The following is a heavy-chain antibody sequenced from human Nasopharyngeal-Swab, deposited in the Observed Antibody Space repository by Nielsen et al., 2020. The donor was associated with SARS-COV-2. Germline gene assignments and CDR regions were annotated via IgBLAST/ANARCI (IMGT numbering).Heavy chain of an antibody. CDR1: GFIFGSYA. Sequence: GESLKISCAASGFIFGSYAMSWVRQAPGKGLEWVSRGDSGGSGIRYADSVRGRFTISRDDSKNTVYLQMNGLRAEDTALYYCAKGFGPYVTAADYWGQGTLVTVSS. CDR3: AKGFGPYVTAADY. J-gene: IGHJ4*02. D-gene: IGHD2-21*02. V-gene: IGHV3-23*03. CDR2: GDSGGSGI.